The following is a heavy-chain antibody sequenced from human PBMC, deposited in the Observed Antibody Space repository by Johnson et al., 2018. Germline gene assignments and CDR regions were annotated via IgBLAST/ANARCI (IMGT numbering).Heavy chain of an antibody. CDR2: ISSSSSTI. CDR3: ARTRRDYYYYYMDV. CDR1: GFTFSSYS. Sequence: VQLVQSGGGLVQPGGSLRLSCAASGFTFSSYSMNWVRKAPGKGLEWVSYISSSSSTIYYADSVKGRFTISRDNAKHSLYLQMNSLRAEDTAVYYCARTRRDYYYYYMDVWGKGTTVPVSS. J-gene: IGHJ6*03. V-gene: IGHV3-48*01. D-gene: IGHD1-14*01.